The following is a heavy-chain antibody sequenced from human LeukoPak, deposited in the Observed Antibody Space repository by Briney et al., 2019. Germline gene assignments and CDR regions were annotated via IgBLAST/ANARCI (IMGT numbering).Heavy chain of an antibody. CDR2: IYFSGST. CDR1: GGPIRSYY. J-gene: IGHJ4*02. Sequence: SETLSLTCTVSGGPIRSYYWSWIRQPPGKGLEWIGYIYFSGSTSYNPSLKSRVTISVDRSKNQFSLKLSSVAAADTAVYYCARHIYDSGGYRIDYWGQGTLVTVSS. D-gene: IGHD3-22*01. CDR3: ARHIYDSGGYRIDY. V-gene: IGHV4-59*01.